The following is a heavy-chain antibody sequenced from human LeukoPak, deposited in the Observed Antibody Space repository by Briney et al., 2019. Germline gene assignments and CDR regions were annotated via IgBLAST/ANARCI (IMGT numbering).Heavy chain of an antibody. D-gene: IGHD6-19*01. CDR1: GFTFSSHA. Sequence: GGSLRLSCVASGFTFSSHAMSWVRQAPGKGLEWVSGISGGDGSTYYADSVKGRFTISRDSSKNTLYLQMNSLRAEDTAVYYCAKNFEEWLVRLDYWGQGTLVTVSS. CDR2: ISGGDGST. J-gene: IGHJ4*02. V-gene: IGHV3-23*01. CDR3: AKNFEEWLVRLDY.